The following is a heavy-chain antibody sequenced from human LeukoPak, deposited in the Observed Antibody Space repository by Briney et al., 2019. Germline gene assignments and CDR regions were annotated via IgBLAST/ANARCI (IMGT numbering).Heavy chain of an antibody. CDR2: IYYSGST. Sequence: SETLSLTCTVSGCSISSHYWSWIRQPPGKGLEWIGYIYYSGSTNYNPSLKSRVTISVDTSKNQFCLKLSSVTAADTAVYYCARAQYSGSYTLSMYYYYYMDVWGKGTTVTVS. J-gene: IGHJ6*03. CDR1: GCSISSHY. D-gene: IGHD1-26*01. CDR3: ARAQYSGSYTLSMYYYYYMDV. V-gene: IGHV4-59*11.